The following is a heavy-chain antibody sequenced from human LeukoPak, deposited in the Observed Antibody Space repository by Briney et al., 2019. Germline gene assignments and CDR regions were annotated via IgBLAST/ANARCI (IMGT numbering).Heavy chain of an antibody. CDR2: IIPIFGTA. CDR1: GYTFTGYY. V-gene: IGHV1-69*05. J-gene: IGHJ4*02. CDR3: ASRMIAGDY. Sequence: SVKVSCKACGYTFTGYYMHWVRQAPGQGLEWMGRIIPIFGTANYAQKFQGRVTITTDESTSTACMELSSLRSEDTAVYYCASRMIAGDYWGQGTLVTVSS. D-gene: IGHD3-22*01.